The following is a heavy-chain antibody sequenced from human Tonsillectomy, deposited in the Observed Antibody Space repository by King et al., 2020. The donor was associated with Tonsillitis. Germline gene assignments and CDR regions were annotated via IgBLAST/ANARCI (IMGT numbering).Heavy chain of an antibody. CDR3: AKKVGGQWLVFDY. CDR1: GFTFSSYA. CDR2: ISGSGGST. Sequence: VQLVESGGGLVQPGGSLRLSCAASGFTFSSYAMSLVRQAPGKGLEWVSAISGSGGSTYYADSVKGRVTISRDNSKNKLYLQMNSLRAEDTAVYYCAKKVGGQWLVFDYWGQGTLVTVSS. D-gene: IGHD6-19*01. J-gene: IGHJ4*02. V-gene: IGHV3-23*04.